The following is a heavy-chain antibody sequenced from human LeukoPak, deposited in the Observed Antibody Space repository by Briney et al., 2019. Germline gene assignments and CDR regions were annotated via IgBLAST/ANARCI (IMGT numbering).Heavy chain of an antibody. CDR2: IYYSGST. V-gene: IGHV4-59*01. CDR1: GGSISSYY. Sequence: PSETLSLTCTVSGGSISSYYWSWIRQPPGKGLEWIGYIYYSGSTNYNPSLKSRVTISVDTSKNQFSLRLSSVTAADTAVYYCARDEWFNAFDIWGQGTMVTVSS. D-gene: IGHD3-3*01. J-gene: IGHJ3*02. CDR3: ARDEWFNAFDI.